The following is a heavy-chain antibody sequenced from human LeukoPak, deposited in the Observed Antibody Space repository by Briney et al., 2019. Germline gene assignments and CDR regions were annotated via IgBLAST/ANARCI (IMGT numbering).Heavy chain of an antibody. CDR2: IYYSGST. D-gene: IGHD4-17*01. Sequence: SETLSLTCRVSGGFISSSSKYWGWIRQPPGKGLEWIGSIYYSGSTYYNPSLKSRVTISVDTSKNQFSLKLGSVTAADTAVYYCASPTTMTTAIEYWGQGTLVTVSS. V-gene: IGHV4-39*01. CDR3: ASPTTMTTAIEY. J-gene: IGHJ4*02. CDR1: GGFISSSSKY.